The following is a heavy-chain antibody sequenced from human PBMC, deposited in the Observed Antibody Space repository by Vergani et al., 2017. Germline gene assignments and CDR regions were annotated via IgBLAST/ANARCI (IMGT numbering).Heavy chain of an antibody. Sequence: QVQLVQSGAEVKKPGASMKVSCKASGYTFTAYYIYWVRQAPGQGLEWMGWINPNSGGTNYAQKFQGWVTMTRDTSISTAYMALSRLRSDDTAVYYCARQAYGAGSYYYYMDVWGKGTTVTVSS. CDR1: GYTFTAYY. CDR2: INPNSGGT. V-gene: IGHV1-2*04. D-gene: IGHD3-10*01. CDR3: ARQAYGAGSYYYYMDV. J-gene: IGHJ6*03.